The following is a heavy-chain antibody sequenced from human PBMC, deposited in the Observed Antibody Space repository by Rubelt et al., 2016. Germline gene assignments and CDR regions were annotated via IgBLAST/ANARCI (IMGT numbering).Heavy chain of an antibody. Sequence: QLQLQESGPGLVKPSETLSLTCTVSGGSISSSSYHWGWIRQPPGKGLEWIGTIYYSGSTYYNPSLKSRVSISVDTSKNQSSLRRTSVTAADTAVKYGARRIAVAGGWFDPWGQGTLVTVSS. CDR3: ARRIAVAGGWFDP. CDR1: GGSISSSSYH. V-gene: IGHV4-39*01. J-gene: IGHJ5*02. D-gene: IGHD6-13*01. CDR2: IYYSGST.